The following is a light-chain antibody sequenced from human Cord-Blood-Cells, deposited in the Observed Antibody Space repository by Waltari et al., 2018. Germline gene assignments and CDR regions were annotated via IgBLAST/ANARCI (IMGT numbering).Light chain of an antibody. J-gene: IGLJ3*02. CDR1: ALPKQY. Sequence: YELPQPPSASVHPGQTARITCAVDALPKQYASSYQQKPGQPPVLVIYKDSERPTGIPERFSGSSSGTTVTLTISGVQAEDEADYYCQSADSSGTYWVFGGGTKLTVL. V-gene: IGLV3-25*03. CDR2: KDS. CDR3: QSADSSGTYWV.